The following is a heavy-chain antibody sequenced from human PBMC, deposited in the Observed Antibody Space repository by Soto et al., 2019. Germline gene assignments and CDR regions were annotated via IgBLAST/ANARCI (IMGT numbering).Heavy chain of an antibody. CDR3: ATNYGSGYRAFDF. CDR1: GDTFSFYT. V-gene: IGHV1-69*02. D-gene: IGHD3-10*01. J-gene: IGHJ4*02. CDR2: INPILSMS. Sequence: QVQLVHSGAEVKKPGSSVKVSCKASGDTFSFYTINWVRQAPGLGLEWLGRINPILSMSNYAQYFQGRVTITADKSTSTAYMELSSLRSEDTAMYYCATNYGSGYRAFDFWGQGALVTVSS.